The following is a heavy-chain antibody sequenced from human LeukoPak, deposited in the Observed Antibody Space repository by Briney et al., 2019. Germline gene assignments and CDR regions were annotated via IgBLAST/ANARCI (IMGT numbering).Heavy chain of an antibody. CDR2: ISWNSGSI. CDR3: AKATSVGAPAPGMDV. V-gene: IGHV3-9*01. J-gene: IGHJ6*02. Sequence: PGGSLRLSCAASGFSFDDYAMHWVRQAPGKGLEWVSGISWNSGSIGYADSVKGRFTISRDNAKNSLYLQMNSLRAEDTALYYCAKATSVGAPAPGMDVWGQGTTVTVSS. CDR1: GFSFDDYA. D-gene: IGHD1-26*01.